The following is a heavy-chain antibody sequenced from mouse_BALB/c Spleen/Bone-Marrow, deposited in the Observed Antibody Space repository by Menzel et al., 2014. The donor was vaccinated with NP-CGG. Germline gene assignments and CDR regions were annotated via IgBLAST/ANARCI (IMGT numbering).Heavy chain of an antibody. D-gene: IGHD1-1*01. Sequence: EVHLVESGGGLVQPGGSLKLSCAASGFDFSRYWMSWVRQVPGKGLEWIGGINPDSSTINYTPSLKDKFIISRDNAKNTLYLQMSKVRSEDTALYYCARLNYYGNLFVWGAGTTVTVSS. CDR3: ARLNYYGNLFV. CDR2: INPDSSTI. J-gene: IGHJ1*01. CDR1: GFDFSRYW. V-gene: IGHV4-1*02.